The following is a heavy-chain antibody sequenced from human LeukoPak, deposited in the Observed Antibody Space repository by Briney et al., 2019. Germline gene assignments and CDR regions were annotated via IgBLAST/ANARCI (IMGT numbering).Heavy chain of an antibody. D-gene: IGHD6-6*01. V-gene: IGHV3-53*01. CDR2: IYSGGST. CDR1: GFTVSSNY. CDR3: ARAGMRGRWFPCSSSSEWYWFDP. Sequence: GGSLRLSCAASGFTVSSNYMSWVRQAPGKGLEWVSVIYSGGSTYYADSVKGRFTISRDNSKNTLYLQMNSLRAEDTAVYYCARAGMRGRWFPCSSSSEWYWFDPWGQGTLVTVSS. J-gene: IGHJ5*02.